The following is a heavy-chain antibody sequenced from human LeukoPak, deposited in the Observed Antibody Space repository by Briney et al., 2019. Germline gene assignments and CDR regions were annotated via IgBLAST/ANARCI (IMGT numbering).Heavy chain of an antibody. V-gene: IGHV1-69*01. Sequence: SVKVSRKASGGTFSSYAISWVRQAPGQGLEWMGGIIPIFGTANYAQKFQGRVMITADESTSTAYMELSSLRSEDTAVYYCARDRGYYDSSGYLDYWGQGTLVTVSA. J-gene: IGHJ4*02. CDR1: GGTFSSYA. CDR3: ARDRGYYDSSGYLDY. CDR2: IIPIFGTA. D-gene: IGHD3-22*01.